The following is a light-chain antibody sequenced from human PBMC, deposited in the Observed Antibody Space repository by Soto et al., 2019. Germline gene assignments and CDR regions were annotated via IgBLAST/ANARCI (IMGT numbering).Light chain of an antibody. CDR2: KAS. CDR1: QSISNW. V-gene: IGKV1-5*03. Sequence: DIQMTQSPSTLSAFVGDRVTITWRASQSISNWLAWYQQKPGKAPKLLIYKASSLESGVPSRFSGSVSGSDFTLTISSLQPDDLATYYCQQYYSYSRTFGQGTKVDIK. CDR3: QQYYSYSRT. J-gene: IGKJ1*01.